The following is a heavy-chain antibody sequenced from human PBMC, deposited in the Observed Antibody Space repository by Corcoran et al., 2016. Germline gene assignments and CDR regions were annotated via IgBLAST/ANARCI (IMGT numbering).Heavy chain of an antibody. D-gene: IGHD5-18*01. CDR2: IYPGDSDT. CDR3: ARRTAMPAYIWVDP. CDR1: EYSFTSYW. Sequence: EVKLVQSGAEVKKPGESLKISCKGSEYSFTSYWIGWVRQMPGKGLEWMGIIYPGDSDTRYSPSFQGQVTITADKSISTAYLQWSSLKASDTGTSYCARRTAMPAYIWVDPWCQGTLVTGSS. V-gene: IGHV5-51*01. J-gene: IGHJ5*02.